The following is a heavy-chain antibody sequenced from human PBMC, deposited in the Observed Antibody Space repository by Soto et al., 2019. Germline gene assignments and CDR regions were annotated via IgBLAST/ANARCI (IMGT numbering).Heavy chain of an antibody. V-gene: IGHV3-66*01. Sequence: EVQLVESGGGLVQPGGSLRLSCAASGFTVSSKYMSWVRQAPGKGLEWVALIQSGGTTYYEDSVKGRFTISRDTSKKMLHLQMDSVRDDDTAVYYCARDDILCSGGSCYGGTMDVWGKGTTVTVSS. D-gene: IGHD2-15*01. CDR3: ARDDILCSGGSCYGGTMDV. CDR1: GFTVSSKY. J-gene: IGHJ6*03. CDR2: IQSGGTT.